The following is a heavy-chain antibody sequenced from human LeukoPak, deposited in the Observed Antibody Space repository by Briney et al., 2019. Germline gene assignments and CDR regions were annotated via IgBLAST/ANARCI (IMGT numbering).Heavy chain of an antibody. J-gene: IGHJ4*02. V-gene: IGHV3-48*03. Sequence: GGSLRLSCAASGFTFSSYEMNWVRQAPGKGLEWVSYSSSSGSTIYYADSVKGRFTISRDNAKNSLYLQMNSLRAEDTAAYYCAREHCSSTSCSYFDYWGQGTLVTVSS. CDR1: GFTFSSYE. D-gene: IGHD2-2*01. CDR2: SSSSGSTI. CDR3: AREHCSSTSCSYFDY.